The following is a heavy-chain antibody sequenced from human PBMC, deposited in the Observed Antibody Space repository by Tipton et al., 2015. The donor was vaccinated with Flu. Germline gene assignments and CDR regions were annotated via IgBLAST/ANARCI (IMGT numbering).Heavy chain of an antibody. CDR3: AREPPLLPAARNWFDP. CDR2: IYYSGST. CDR1: GGSISSTSYY. V-gene: IGHV4-39*07. J-gene: IGHJ5*02. Sequence: TLSLTCTVSGGSISSTSYYWGWIRQPPGKGLEWIGSIYYSGSTYYNLSLKSRVTISVDTSKNQFSLELSSVTAADTAVYYCAREPPLLPAARNWFDPWGQGTLVTVSS. D-gene: IGHD6-25*01.